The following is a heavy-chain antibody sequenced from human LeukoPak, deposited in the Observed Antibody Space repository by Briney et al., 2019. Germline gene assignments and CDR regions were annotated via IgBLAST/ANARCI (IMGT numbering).Heavy chain of an antibody. J-gene: IGHJ4*02. V-gene: IGHV3-73*01. D-gene: IGHD3-22*01. CDR1: GFTFSGSA. CDR2: IRSKANSYAT. Sequence: GGSLRLSCAASGFTFSGSAMHWVRQASGKGLEWVGRIRSKANSYATAYAASVKGRFTISRDDSKSTAYLQMNSLKTEDTAVYYCTRHRVTNYYDSSGYDWGQGTLVTVSS. CDR3: TRHRVTNYYDSSGYD.